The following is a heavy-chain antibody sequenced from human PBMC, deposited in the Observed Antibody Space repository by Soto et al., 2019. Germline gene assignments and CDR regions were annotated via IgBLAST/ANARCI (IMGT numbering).Heavy chain of an antibody. V-gene: IGHV1-69*13. J-gene: IGHJ6*02. Sequence: GASVKVSCKASGGTFSSYAISWVRQAPGQGLERMGGIIPIFGTANYAQKFQGRVTITADESTSTAYMELSSLRSEDTAVYYCARYEYFDFWSGPPYAYYCMDVCGQGTTVTVS. CDR3: ARYEYFDFWSGPPYAYYCMDV. D-gene: IGHD3-3*01. CDR2: IIPIFGTA. CDR1: GGTFSSYA.